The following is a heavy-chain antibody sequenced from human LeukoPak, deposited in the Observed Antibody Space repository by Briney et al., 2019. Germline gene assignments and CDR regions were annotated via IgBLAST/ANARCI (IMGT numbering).Heavy chain of an antibody. CDR3: TTFGYSGYGGFDY. D-gene: IGHD5-12*01. CDR1: GFTFSSYD. J-gene: IGHJ4*02. V-gene: IGHV3-30*02. Sequence: GGSLRLSCATSGFTFSSYDMHWVRQAPGKGLKWVAFIRYDGSNKYYADSVKGRFTISRDNSKNTLYLQMNSLRAEDTAVYYCTTFGYSGYGGFDYWGQGTLVTVSS. CDR2: IRYDGSNK.